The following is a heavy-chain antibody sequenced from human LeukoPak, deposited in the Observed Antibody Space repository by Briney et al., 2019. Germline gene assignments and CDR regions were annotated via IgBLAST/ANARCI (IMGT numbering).Heavy chain of an antibody. CDR3: ARDYCSGGSCYSGHYYYYGMDV. V-gene: IGHV4-34*01. J-gene: IGHJ6*02. CDR2: INHSGST. D-gene: IGHD2-15*01. Sequence: PSETLSLTCAVYGGSFSGYYWSWIRQPPGKGLEWIGEINHSGSTNYNPSLKSRVTISVDTSKNQFSLKLSSVTAADTAVYYCARDYCSGGSCYSGHYYYYGMDVWGQGTTVTVSS. CDR1: GGSFSGYY.